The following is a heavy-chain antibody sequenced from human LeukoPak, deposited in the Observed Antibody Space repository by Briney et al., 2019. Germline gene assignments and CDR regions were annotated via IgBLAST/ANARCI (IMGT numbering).Heavy chain of an antibody. CDR1: GFTFSSYA. CDR2: IKQDGSEK. J-gene: IGHJ4*02. D-gene: IGHD3-10*01. Sequence: PGGSLRLSCAASGFTFSSYAMHWVRQAPGKGLEWVANIKQDGSEKYYVDSVKGRFTISRDNAKNSLYLQMNSLRAEDTAVYYCASGFGERFDYWGQGTPVTVSS. CDR3: ASGFGERFDY. V-gene: IGHV3-7*01.